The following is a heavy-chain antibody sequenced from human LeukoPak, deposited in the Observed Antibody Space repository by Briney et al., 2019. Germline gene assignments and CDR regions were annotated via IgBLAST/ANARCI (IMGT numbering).Heavy chain of an antibody. CDR1: GGSISSYY. CDR2: IYYSGST. V-gene: IGHV4-59*01. Sequence: SGTLSLTCTVSGGSISSYYWSWIRQPPGKGLEWIGYIYYSGSTNYNPSLKSRVTISVDTSKNQFSLKLSSVTAADTAVYYCARDGDGYNYGGFDYWGQGTLVTVSS. CDR3: ARDGDGYNYGGFDY. D-gene: IGHD5-24*01. J-gene: IGHJ4*02.